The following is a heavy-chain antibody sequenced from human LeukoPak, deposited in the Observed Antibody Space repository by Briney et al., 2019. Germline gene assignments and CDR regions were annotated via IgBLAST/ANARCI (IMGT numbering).Heavy chain of an antibody. Sequence: VKVSCKASGGTFSSYAISWVRQAPGQGLEWMGGIIPIFGTANYAQKFQGRVTITADESTSTAYMELSSLRSEDTAVYYCAAGAYYYGSGSYRLDYYYYMDVWGKGTTVTISS. CDR2: IIPIFGTA. CDR1: GGTFSSYA. D-gene: IGHD3-10*01. J-gene: IGHJ6*03. CDR3: AAGAYYYGSGSYRLDYYYYMDV. V-gene: IGHV1-69*01.